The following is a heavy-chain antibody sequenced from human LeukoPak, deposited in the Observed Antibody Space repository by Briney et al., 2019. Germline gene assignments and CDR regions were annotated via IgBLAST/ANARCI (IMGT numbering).Heavy chain of an antibody. Sequence: SVKVSCKASGGTFSSYAISWVRQAPGQGLEWMGGIIPIFGTANYAQKFQGRVTITADESTSTAYMELSSLRSEDTAAYYCARDSCSGGSCYEGSYYYGMDVWGKGTTVTVSS. J-gene: IGHJ6*04. D-gene: IGHD2-15*01. CDR1: GGTFSSYA. CDR2: IIPIFGTA. V-gene: IGHV1-69*13. CDR3: ARDSCSGGSCYEGSYYYGMDV.